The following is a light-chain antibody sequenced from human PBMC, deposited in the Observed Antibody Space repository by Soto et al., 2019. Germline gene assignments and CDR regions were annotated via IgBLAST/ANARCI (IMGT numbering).Light chain of an antibody. CDR2: EVS. J-gene: IGLJ1*01. V-gene: IGLV2-14*01. CDR1: SSDVGRYNY. CDR3: SSYATSSTLV. Sequence: QSALAQPASVSGSPGQSITISCTGTSSDVGRYNYVAWYQQHPGKAPKVLIFEVSNRPSGVSSRFSGSKSGNTASLNISGLQAEDEADYYCSSYATSSTLVFGTRSKATVL.